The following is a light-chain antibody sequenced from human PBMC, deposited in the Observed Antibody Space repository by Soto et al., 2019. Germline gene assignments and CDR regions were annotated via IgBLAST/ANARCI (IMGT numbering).Light chain of an antibody. CDR2: AAS. J-gene: IGKJ2*01. CDR3: QLYGSSPPWYT. V-gene: IGKV3-20*01. CDR1: QSVSSNY. Sequence: EIVLTQSPGTLYLSPGERATLSCRASQSVSSNYLAWYQQKRGQAPRLLIYAASARATGISDRFSGSGSGTDFTLTISRLEPEDFAVYFCQLYGSSPPWYTFGQGTKLEIK.